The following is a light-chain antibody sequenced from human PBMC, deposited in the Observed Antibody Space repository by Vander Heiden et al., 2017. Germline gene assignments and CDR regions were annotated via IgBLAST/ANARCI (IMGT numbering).Light chain of an antibody. Sequence: QSVLTQPPSASGTPGQRVTISCSGGSPNIGSNYVYWYQQIPGTAPKLLIYSNNQRPSGVPDRFSGSKSGTSASLAISGLRSEDEADYYCAAWDDSLSGREIFGGGTKLTVL. CDR2: SNN. CDR1: SPNIGSNY. V-gene: IGLV1-47*02. CDR3: AAWDDSLSGREI. J-gene: IGLJ2*01.